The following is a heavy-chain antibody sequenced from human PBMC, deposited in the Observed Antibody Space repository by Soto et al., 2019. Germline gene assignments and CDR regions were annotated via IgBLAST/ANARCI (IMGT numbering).Heavy chain of an antibody. Sequence: PSETLSLTCTVSGDSISGFYWSWIRRPPGKGLEWIGYIQYTGTTNYNPSLKSRVSISLDTSKNQFSLKLRSVTAADTAVYYCAKGGGSYFTFWGQGTLVTVSS. CDR1: GDSISGFY. V-gene: IGHV4-59*01. CDR3: AKGGGSYFTF. J-gene: IGHJ4*02. CDR2: IQYTGTT. D-gene: IGHD1-26*01.